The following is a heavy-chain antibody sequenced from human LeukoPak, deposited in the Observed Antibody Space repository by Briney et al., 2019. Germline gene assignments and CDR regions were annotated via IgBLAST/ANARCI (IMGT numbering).Heavy chain of an antibody. Sequence: GSSVKVSCKASGGTFSSYAISWVRQAPGQGLEWMGGIIPIFSTANYAQKFQGRVTITADESTSTAYMELSSLGSEDTAVYYCARRYCSGGSCYWFDPWGQGTLVTVSS. J-gene: IGHJ5*02. D-gene: IGHD2-15*01. CDR1: GGTFSSYA. V-gene: IGHV1-69*01. CDR3: ARRYCSGGSCYWFDP. CDR2: IIPIFSTA.